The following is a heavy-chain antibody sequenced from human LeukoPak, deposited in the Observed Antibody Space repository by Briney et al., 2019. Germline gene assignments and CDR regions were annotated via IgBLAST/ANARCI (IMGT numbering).Heavy chain of an antibody. CDR1: GYTFTSYG. Sequence: ASVKVSCKASGYTFTSYGISWVRQAPGQGLEWMGWINPNSGGTNYAQKFQGRVTMTRDTSISTAYMELSRLRSDDTAVYYCARDPTAVVVTAIPYFDYWGQGTLVTVSS. CDR3: ARDPTAVVVTAIPYFDY. J-gene: IGHJ4*02. V-gene: IGHV1-2*02. CDR2: INPNSGGT. D-gene: IGHD2-21*02.